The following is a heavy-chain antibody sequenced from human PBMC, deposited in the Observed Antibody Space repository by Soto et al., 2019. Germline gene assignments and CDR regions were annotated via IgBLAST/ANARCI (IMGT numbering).Heavy chain of an antibody. CDR2: VYTDDSDT. D-gene: IGHD2-15*01. Sequence: GESLKISCKGSGYTFTNYWIGWVRQMPGKGLEWMGIVYTDDSDTRYSPSFQGQVTISVDKSISTAYLQWSSLKASDTAIYYCGRLGAGGLSLFEFWGQGTQVTVSS. CDR1: GYTFTNYW. J-gene: IGHJ4*02. V-gene: IGHV5-51*01. CDR3: GRLGAGGLSLFEF.